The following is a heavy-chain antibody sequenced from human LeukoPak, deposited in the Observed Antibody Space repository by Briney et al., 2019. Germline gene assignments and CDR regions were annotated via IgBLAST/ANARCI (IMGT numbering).Heavy chain of an antibody. CDR3: ARVSRGITIFGVVTAYFDY. J-gene: IGHJ4*02. CDR2: INHSGSP. Sequence: SETLCLTCALYGGSFSGYYWSWIRQPPGKGLEWIGEINHSGSPNYNPSFKSRVTISVDTSKNQFYLKLSSVTAADTAVYYCARVSRGITIFGVVTAYFDYWGQGTLVTVSS. V-gene: IGHV4-34*01. D-gene: IGHD3-3*01. CDR1: GGSFSGYY.